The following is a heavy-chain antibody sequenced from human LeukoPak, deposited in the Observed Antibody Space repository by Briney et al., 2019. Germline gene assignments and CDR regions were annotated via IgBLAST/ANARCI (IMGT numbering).Heavy chain of an antibody. J-gene: IGHJ4*02. V-gene: IGHV1-18*01. CDR1: GYTFTSYG. CDR3: ARDYDILTGYYNRVGISHDY. Sequence: ASVKVSRKASGYTFTSYGISLVRQAPGQGLEWMGWISAYNGNTNYAQKLQGRVTMTTDTSTSTAYMELRSPRSDDTAVYYCARDYDILTGYYNRVGISHDYWGQEALVTVSS. CDR2: ISAYNGNT. D-gene: IGHD3-9*01.